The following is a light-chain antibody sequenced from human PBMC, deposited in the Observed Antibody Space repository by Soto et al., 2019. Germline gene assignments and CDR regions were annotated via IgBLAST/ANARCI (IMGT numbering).Light chain of an antibody. Sequence: DIQMTQSPSTLSASVGDRVTITCRASQSISNWLAWYQQKPGKAPNLLIYDASSLESGVPSRFSGSGSGTEFTLTISSLQPDDFATYYCQQYSTYMWTFGQGTKV. J-gene: IGKJ1*01. CDR3: QQYSTYMWT. V-gene: IGKV1-5*01. CDR2: DAS. CDR1: QSISNW.